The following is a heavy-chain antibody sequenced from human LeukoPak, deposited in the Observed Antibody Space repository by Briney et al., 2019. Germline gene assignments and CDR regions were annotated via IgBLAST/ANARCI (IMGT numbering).Heavy chain of an antibody. CDR3: ARDLHFYYYGMDV. V-gene: IGHV1-18*01. CDR1: GYTFTSYG. J-gene: IGHJ6*02. Sequence: ASVPVSCKASGYTFTSYGISWVRQAPGQGLEWMGWISAYNGNTNYAQKLQGRVTMTTDTSTSTAYMELRSLRSDDTAVYYRARDLHFYYYGMDVWGQGTTVTVSS. CDR2: ISAYNGNT. D-gene: IGHD3-3*02.